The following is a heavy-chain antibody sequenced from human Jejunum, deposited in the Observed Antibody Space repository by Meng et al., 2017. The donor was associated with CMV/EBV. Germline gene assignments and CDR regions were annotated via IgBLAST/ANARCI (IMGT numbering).Heavy chain of an antibody. D-gene: IGHD2-2*01. Sequence: GFPFSRYGMHWVRQAPGMGLGWVAFIQYDGSNEYYVESVKGRFTISRDNSRNTLYLQMDSLRAEDTAVYYCAKLTSCCYTGYFDYWGQGMLVTVSS. CDR2: IQYDGSNE. CDR3: AKLTSCCYTGYFDY. J-gene: IGHJ4*02. V-gene: IGHV3-30*02. CDR1: GFPFSRYG.